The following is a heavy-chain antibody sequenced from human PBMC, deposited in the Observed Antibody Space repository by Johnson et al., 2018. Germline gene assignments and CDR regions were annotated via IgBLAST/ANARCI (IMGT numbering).Heavy chain of an antibody. CDR2: ISSSGTTI. D-gene: IGHD6-13*01. J-gene: IGHJ4*02. V-gene: IGHV3-11*04. CDR3: AREVRFSTSFDS. Sequence: QVQLVQSGGGLVKPGESLRLSCAASGFTFSDYYMSWIRQAPGKGLEWVSDISSSGTTIYFADSVKGRFPISRDNAKNSLYLQMNSLGAEDTAVYYCAREVRFSTSFDSWGQGTLVTVSS. CDR1: GFTFSDYY.